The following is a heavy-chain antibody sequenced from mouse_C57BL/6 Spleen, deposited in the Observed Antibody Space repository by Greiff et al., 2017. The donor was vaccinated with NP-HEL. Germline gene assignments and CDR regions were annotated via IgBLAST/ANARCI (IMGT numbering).Heavy chain of an antibody. J-gene: IGHJ4*01. CDR2: IDPENGDT. CDR3: TTSYPDYAMDY. V-gene: IGHV14-4*01. D-gene: IGHD2-10*01. CDR1: GFNIKDDY. Sequence: VQLQESGAELVRPGASVKLSCTASGFNIKDDYMHWVKQRPEQGLEWIGWIDPENGDTEYASKFQGKATITADTSSNTAYLQLSSLTSEDTAVYYCTTSYPDYAMDYWGQGTSVTVSS.